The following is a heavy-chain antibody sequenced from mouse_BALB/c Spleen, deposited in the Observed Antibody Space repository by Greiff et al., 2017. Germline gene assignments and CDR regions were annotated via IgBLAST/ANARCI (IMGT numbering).Heavy chain of an antibody. CDR3: ARNDGYSLYAMDY. J-gene: IGHJ4*01. Sequence: VQLQQSGAELVKPGASVKLSCTASGFNIKDTYMHWVKQRPEQGLEWIGRIDPANGNTKYDPKFQGKATITADTSSNTAYLQLSSLTSEDTAVYYCARNDGYSLYAMDYWGQGTSVTVSS. D-gene: IGHD2-3*01. CDR1: GFNIKDTY. CDR2: IDPANGNT. V-gene: IGHV14-3*02.